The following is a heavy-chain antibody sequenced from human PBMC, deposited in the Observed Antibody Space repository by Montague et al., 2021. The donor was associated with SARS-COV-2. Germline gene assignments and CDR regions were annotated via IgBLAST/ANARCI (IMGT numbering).Heavy chain of an antibody. V-gene: IGHV4-59*01. CDR1: GGSIGSYY. CDR2: IYYSGST. CDR3: ARGFDY. Sequence: SETLSLTCTVSGGSIGSYYWSWIRQPPGKRLEWIGYIYYSGSTNYNPSLKSRVTISVDTSKNQFSLKLSSVTAADTAVYYCARGFDYWGQGTLVTVSS. J-gene: IGHJ4*02.